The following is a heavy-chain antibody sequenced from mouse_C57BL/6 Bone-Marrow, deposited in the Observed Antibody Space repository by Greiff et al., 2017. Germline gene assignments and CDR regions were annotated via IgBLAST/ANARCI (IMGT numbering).Heavy chain of an antibody. Sequence: EVKLVESGGGLVQPGGSLKLSCAASGFTFSDYGMAWVRQAPRKGPEWVAFISNLAYSIYYADTVTGRFSISKENAKNTLDLEVSSLRSEDTAMYYCARRGIGYAMDYWGQGTSVTVSS. CDR1: GFTFSDYG. V-gene: IGHV5-15*01. CDR3: ARRGIGYAMDY. D-gene: IGHD1-1*02. CDR2: ISNLAYSI. J-gene: IGHJ4*01.